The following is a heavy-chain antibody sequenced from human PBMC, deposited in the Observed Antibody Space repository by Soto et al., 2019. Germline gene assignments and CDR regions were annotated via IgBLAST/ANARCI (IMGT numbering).Heavy chain of an antibody. CDR1: GYTFTGYY. V-gene: IGHV1-2*04. D-gene: IGHD6-13*01. CDR2: INPNSGGT. CDR3: ASSRSKWQQLMWWFDP. J-gene: IGHJ5*02. Sequence: QVQLVQSGAEVKKPGASVKVSCKASGYTFTGYYMHWVRQAPGQGLEWMGWINPNSGGTNYAQKFQGWVTMTRDTSISTAYMELSRLGSDDTAVYYCASSRSKWQQLMWWFDPWGQGTLVTVSS.